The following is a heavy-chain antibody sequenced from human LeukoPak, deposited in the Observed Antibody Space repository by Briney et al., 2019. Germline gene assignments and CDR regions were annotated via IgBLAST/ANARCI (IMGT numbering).Heavy chain of an antibody. V-gene: IGHV4-4*07. D-gene: IGHD3-3*01. CDR2: IYTSGST. J-gene: IGHJ3*02. Sequence: SSETLSLTCTVSGGSISSYYWSWIRQPAGKGLEWIGRIYTSGSTNYNPSLKSRVTMSADTSKNQFSLKLSSVTAADTAVYYCARGEGNDFWSVVRGGHAFDIWGQGTMVTVSS. CDR3: ARGEGNDFWSVVRGGHAFDI. CDR1: GGSISSYY.